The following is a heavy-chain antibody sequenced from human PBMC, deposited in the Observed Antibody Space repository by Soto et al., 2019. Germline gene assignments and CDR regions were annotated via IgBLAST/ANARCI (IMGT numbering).Heavy chain of an antibody. D-gene: IGHD3-16*02. CDR2: ITETGDAT. CDR3: AVRGSYRSFDY. CDR1: GVTFSSYA. V-gene: IGHV3-23*01. J-gene: IGHJ4*02. Sequence: GGSLRLSCGASGVTFSSYARSWVRQAPEKGLEWVSTITETGDATSYADSVKGRFTISRDNSKETLYLQMNSLKVEDTALYYCAVRGSYRSFDYWGQGTLVTVSS.